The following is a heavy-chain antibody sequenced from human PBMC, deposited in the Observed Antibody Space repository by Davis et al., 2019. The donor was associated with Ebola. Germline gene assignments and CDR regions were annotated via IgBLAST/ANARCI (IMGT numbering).Heavy chain of an antibody. CDR3: ARESVTTTRPPWFDP. CDR2: INHSGST. V-gene: IGHV4-34*01. J-gene: IGHJ5*02. D-gene: IGHD4-11*01. CDR1: GGSFSGYY. Sequence: SQTLSLTCAVYGGSFSGYYWSWIRQPPGKGLEWIGEINHSGSTNYNPSLKSRVTISVDTSKNQFSLKLSSVTAADTAVYYCARESVTTTRPPWFDPWGQGTLVTVSS.